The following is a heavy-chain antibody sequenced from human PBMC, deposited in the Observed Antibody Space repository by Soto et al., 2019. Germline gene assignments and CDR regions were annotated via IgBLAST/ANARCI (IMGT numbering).Heavy chain of an antibody. CDR1: GFTFSNFP. V-gene: IGHV3-30-3*01. Sequence: LRLSCAASGFTFSNFPMHWVRQAPGKGLEWVAVISYGGINNYYADSVKGRFTISRDDSKNTVYLQMNGLRPEDTAVYFCARTTIVSGTPDFDYWGQGTLVTVSS. J-gene: IGHJ4*02. D-gene: IGHD1-7*01. CDR2: ISYGGINN. CDR3: ARTTIVSGTPDFDY.